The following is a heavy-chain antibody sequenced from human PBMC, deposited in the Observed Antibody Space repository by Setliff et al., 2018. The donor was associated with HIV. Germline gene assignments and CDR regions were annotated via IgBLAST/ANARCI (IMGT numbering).Heavy chain of an antibody. D-gene: IGHD4-17*01. CDR2: IYHSGST. J-gene: IGHJ6*03. V-gene: IGHV4-38-2*02. Sequence: PSETLSLTCAVSGYSISSGYYWGWIRQPPGKGLEWIGSIYHSGSTYYNPSLKSRVTISVDTSKNQFSLKLSSVTAADTAVYYCARDDYGDYEGYYYYYMDVWGKGTTVTVSS. CDR3: ARDDYGDYEGYYYYYMDV. CDR1: GYSISSGYY.